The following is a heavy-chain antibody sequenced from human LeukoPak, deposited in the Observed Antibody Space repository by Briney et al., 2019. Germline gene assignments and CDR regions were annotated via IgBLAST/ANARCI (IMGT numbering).Heavy chain of an antibody. J-gene: IGHJ3*02. D-gene: IGHD4-17*01. V-gene: IGHV3-53*01. CDR2: IYSGGST. CDR1: GFTVSSNY. Sequence: GGSLRLFCAASGFTVSSNYMSWVRQAPGKGLEWVSVIYSGGSTYYADSVKGRFNISRDNSKNTLYLQMNSLRAEDTAVYYCARDQTVPPGDAFDIWGQGTMVTVSS. CDR3: ARDQTVPPGDAFDI.